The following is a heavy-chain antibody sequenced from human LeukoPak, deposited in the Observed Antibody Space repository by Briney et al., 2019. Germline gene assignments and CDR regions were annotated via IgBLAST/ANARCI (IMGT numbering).Heavy chain of an antibody. CDR2: INHSGGT. Sequence: PSETLSLTCAVYGGSFSGYYLSWIRQPPGKGLEWIGEINHSGGTNYYPSLKSRVTISVNTSKNQFSLKLISRIASETTVYYCANAQIRGRLRGTDYWGQGTLVTVSS. D-gene: IGHD3-10*01. V-gene: IGHV4-34*01. J-gene: IGHJ4*02. CDR3: ANAQIRGRLRGTDY. CDR1: GGSFSGYY.